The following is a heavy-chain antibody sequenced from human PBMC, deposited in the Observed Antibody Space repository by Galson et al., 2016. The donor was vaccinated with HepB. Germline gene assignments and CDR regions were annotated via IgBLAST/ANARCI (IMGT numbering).Heavy chain of an antibody. CDR2: IYKDGNT. V-gene: IGHV3-53*01. Sequence: SLRLSCAAFGFSVSDSYMTWVRQAPGKGLDWVSIIYKDGNTFHAQFVKGRFTISRDNSKNSLDLQMSNVRAEDTAVYYCATVLPAGHYWYPHLWGRGTLVSVSS. CDR1: GFSVSDSY. CDR3: ATVLPAGHYWYPHL. J-gene: IGHJ2*01.